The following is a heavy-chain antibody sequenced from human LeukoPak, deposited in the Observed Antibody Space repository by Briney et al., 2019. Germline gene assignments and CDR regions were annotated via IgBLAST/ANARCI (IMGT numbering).Heavy chain of an antibody. Sequence: ASVKVSCKASGYTFSSHAINWVRQAPGQGLEWMGWINPKSGGTVYAQKFQGRVTMTRDTSSSTAYMELSRLRFDDTVVYYCARGPRITIFGVVMANDAFDIWGQGTMVTVSS. CDR2: INPKSGGT. CDR1: GYTFSSHA. CDR3: ARGPRITIFGVVMANDAFDI. V-gene: IGHV1-2*02. J-gene: IGHJ3*02. D-gene: IGHD3-3*01.